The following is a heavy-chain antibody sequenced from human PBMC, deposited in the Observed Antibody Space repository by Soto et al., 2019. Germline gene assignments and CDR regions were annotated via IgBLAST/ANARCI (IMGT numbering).Heavy chain of an antibody. V-gene: IGHV3-23*01. J-gene: IGHJ5*02. CDR1: GFTFSSYA. Sequence: PGGSLRLSCAASGFTFSSYAMSWVRQAPGKGLEWVAAIRCNGGSTYYADSVKGRFTISRDNSKNTLYLQMNSLRAEDTAVYYCARDLDTAMVANWFDPWGQGTLVTVSS. CDR3: ARDLDTAMVANWFDP. CDR2: IRCNGGST. D-gene: IGHD5-18*01.